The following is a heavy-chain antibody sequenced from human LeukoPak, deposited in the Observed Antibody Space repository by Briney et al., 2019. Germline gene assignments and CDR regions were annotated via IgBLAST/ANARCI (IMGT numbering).Heavy chain of an antibody. Sequence: GGSLRLSCAASGFTFSSYWMSWVRQAPGKGLEWVANIKQDGSEKYYVDSVKGRFTISRDNAKNSLYLQMNSLRAEDTAVYYCARDGDAGYGDNIRGFDYWGQGTLVTVSS. CDR1: GFTFSSYW. J-gene: IGHJ4*02. D-gene: IGHD4-17*01. CDR3: ARDGDAGYGDNIRGFDY. CDR2: IKQDGSEK. V-gene: IGHV3-7*01.